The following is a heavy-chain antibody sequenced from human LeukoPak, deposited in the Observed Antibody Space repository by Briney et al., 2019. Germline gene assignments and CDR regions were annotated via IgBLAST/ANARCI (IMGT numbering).Heavy chain of an antibody. Sequence: ASVKVSCKASGYTFTGYSMHWVRQAPGQGLEWMGWVNPNSGGTNYAQKFQGRVTMTRDTSISTAYMELSSLRSDDTAVYYCARGLLASAGGGYWGQGTLVTVSS. CDR2: VNPNSGGT. CDR3: ARGLLASAGGGY. V-gene: IGHV1-2*02. J-gene: IGHJ4*02. CDR1: GYTFTGYS. D-gene: IGHD6-13*01.